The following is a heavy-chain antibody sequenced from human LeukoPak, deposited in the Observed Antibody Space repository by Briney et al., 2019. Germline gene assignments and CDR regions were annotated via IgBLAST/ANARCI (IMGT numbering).Heavy chain of an antibody. CDR3: TRDYCAGGSCFSGPGY. CDR2: IKTDGTTT. V-gene: IGHV3-74*01. Sequence: PGGSLRLSCAASRFTFSSYWMYWVRRVPGKGLVWVSRIKTDGTTTNYADSVQGRFTVSRDNAKSTLYLQMNSLRAEDTAVYFCTRDYCAGGSCFSGPGYWGQGTLVTVSS. D-gene: IGHD2-15*01. CDR1: RFTFSSYW. J-gene: IGHJ4*02.